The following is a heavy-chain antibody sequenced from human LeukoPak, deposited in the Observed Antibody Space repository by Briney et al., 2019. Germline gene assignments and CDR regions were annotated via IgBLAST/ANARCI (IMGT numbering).Heavy chain of an antibody. Sequence: PPGRSLRLSCAASGFTFSSYAMHWVRQAPGKGLEWVAVISYDGSNKYYADSVKGRFTISRDNSKNTLYLQMNSLRAEDTAVYYCARVGCSSTSCYKNYFDYWGQGTLVTVSS. CDR2: ISYDGSNK. CDR3: ARVGCSSTSCYKNYFDY. D-gene: IGHD2-2*02. V-gene: IGHV3-30-3*01. CDR1: GFTFSSYA. J-gene: IGHJ4*02.